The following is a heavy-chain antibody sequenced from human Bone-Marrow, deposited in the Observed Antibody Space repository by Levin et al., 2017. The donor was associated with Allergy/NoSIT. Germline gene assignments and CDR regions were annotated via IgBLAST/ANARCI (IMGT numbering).Heavy chain of an antibody. Sequence: GESLKISCKASGYSFTNYWIAWVRQMPGRGLEWMGLIYPGDSNARYSPSFQGQVTISVDKSISTAYLQWSSLKASDTAIYYCARRIGHCATNDCFGLDPWGQGTLVTVSS. CDR3: ARRIGHCATNDCFGLDP. CDR1: GYSFTNYW. V-gene: IGHV5-51*01. J-gene: IGHJ5*02. D-gene: IGHD1-26*01. CDR2: IYPGDSNA.